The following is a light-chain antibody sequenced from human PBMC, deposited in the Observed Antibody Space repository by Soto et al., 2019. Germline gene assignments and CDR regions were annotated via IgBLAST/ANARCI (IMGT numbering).Light chain of an antibody. V-gene: IGKV1-5*03. J-gene: IGKJ1*01. Sequence: DIQMTQSPSTLSASVGDRVTITCRASQGVRSWLAWHQQKPGKAPKLLIYKASSLESGVPSRFSGSGSETEFTLTISSLQPDDFAIYYCQQYHTFSWTFGQGTKVEIK. CDR1: QGVRSW. CDR3: QQYHTFSWT. CDR2: KAS.